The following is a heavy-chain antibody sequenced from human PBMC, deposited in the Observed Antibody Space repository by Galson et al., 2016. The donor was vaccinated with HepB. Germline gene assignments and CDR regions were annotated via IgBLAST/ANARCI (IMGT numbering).Heavy chain of an antibody. CDR2: IYYSGST. J-gene: IGHJ4*02. CDR3: ASAGYSSSKAYDY. V-gene: IGHV4-4*02. D-gene: IGHD6-13*01. CDR1: GGAISNSNW. Sequence: SETLSLTCAVSGGAISNSNWWSWLRQPPGKGLEWIGDIYYSGSTNYNPSLKSRVTISVDRSKNQFSLNLNTVTAADTAVYYCASAGYSSSKAYDYWGQGTLVTVSS.